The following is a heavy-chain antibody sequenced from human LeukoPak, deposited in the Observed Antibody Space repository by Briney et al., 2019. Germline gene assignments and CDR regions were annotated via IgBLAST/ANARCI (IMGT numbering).Heavy chain of an antibody. Sequence: GASVKVSCKASGYTFTGYYMHWVRQAPGQGLEWMGWINPNSGGTNYAQKFQGWVTMTRDTSISTAYMELSRLRSDDTAVYYCARDTEYSNYGMDVWGQGTTVTVSS. CDR1: GYTFTGYY. V-gene: IGHV1-2*04. CDR3: ARDTEYSNYGMDV. J-gene: IGHJ6*02. CDR2: INPNSGGT. D-gene: IGHD6-6*01.